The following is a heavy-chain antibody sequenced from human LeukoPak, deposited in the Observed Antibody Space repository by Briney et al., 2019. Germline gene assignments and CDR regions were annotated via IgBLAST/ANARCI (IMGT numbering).Heavy chain of an antibody. V-gene: IGHV5-51*01. J-gene: IGHJ6*02. Sequence: GEPLEISCKGSGYMFTDYWIGWGRQLPGKGLEWMGIILPDDSNTKHRPSLAGHVTIYVDNSISTPYLQWSSLKASDTAMYYRARHGLEGCSGGGCYTSLLYYGMDVWGQGTTVTVSS. CDR2: ILPDDSNT. CDR1: GYMFTDYW. D-gene: IGHD2-15*01. CDR3: ARHGLEGCSGGGCYTSLLYYGMDV.